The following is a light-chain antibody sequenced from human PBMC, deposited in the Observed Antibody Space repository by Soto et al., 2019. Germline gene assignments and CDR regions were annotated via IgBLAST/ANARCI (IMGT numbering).Light chain of an antibody. Sequence: IVLTQSPGTLSLSPGEGATLSCRASQPVNSGYLAWYQQKPGQAPRLLMYGVSTRDTGIPDRFSGSGAGTDFTLTISRLEPGDFAVYYCQVYGSSPKTFCQGTKVEFQ. CDR2: GVS. J-gene: IGKJ1*01. CDR3: QVYGSSPKT. CDR1: QPVNSGY. V-gene: IGKV3-20*01.